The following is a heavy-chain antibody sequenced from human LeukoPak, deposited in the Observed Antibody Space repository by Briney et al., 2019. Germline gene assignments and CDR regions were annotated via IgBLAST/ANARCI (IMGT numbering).Heavy chain of an antibody. Sequence: GGSLRLSCAASGFTFTNAYMTWVRQAPGKGLEWVSYISSSGSTIYYADSVKGRFTISRDNAKNSLYLQMNSLRAEDTAVYYCARDRSYGSGSYWRFWGQGTLVTVSS. V-gene: IGHV3-11*01. D-gene: IGHD3-10*01. CDR3: ARDRSYGSGSYWRF. CDR2: ISSSGSTI. CDR1: GFTFTNAY. J-gene: IGHJ4*02.